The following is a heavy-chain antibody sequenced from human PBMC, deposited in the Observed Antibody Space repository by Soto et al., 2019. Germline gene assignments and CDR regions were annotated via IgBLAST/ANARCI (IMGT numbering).Heavy chain of an antibody. D-gene: IGHD2-2*01. CDR1: GFTFSLYA. Sequence: QSGGSLRLSCAASGFTFSLYAMSWVRQAPGKGLEWVSVISGSGGRPYYADSLKGRFTVSRDNSKNALYLQMNSLRAEDTAVYYCAKEVVVESAGRSHYYYYGLDVWGQGTTVTVSS. CDR3: AKEVVVESAGRSHYYYYGLDV. V-gene: IGHV3-23*01. J-gene: IGHJ6*02. CDR2: ISGSGGRP.